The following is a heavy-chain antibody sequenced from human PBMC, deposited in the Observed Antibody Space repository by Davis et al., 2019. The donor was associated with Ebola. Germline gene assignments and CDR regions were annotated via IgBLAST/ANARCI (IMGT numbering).Heavy chain of an antibody. CDR2: IDPDGSRV. Sequence: GESLKISCAASGFTFSSYYMHWVRQVSGKGLVWVSGIDPDGSRVSYADSVKGRFTISRDNAKDTVYLQMNSLRAEDTAEYYCATLSYGMDVWGQGTTVTVSS. CDR3: ATLSYGMDV. V-gene: IGHV3-74*01. J-gene: IGHJ6*02. CDR1: GFTFSSYY.